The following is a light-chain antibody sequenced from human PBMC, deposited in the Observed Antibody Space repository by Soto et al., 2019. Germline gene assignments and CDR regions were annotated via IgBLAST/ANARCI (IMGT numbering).Light chain of an antibody. CDR3: QQYGSWWT. CDR1: QSVSSY. V-gene: IGKV3-20*01. Sequence: EIVLTQSPATLSLSPGERATLSCRASQSVSSYLAWYQQKPGQAPRLLIYGASSRATGIPDRFSGSGSGTDFTLTISRLEPEDFAVYYCQQYGSWWTFGQGTKVDIK. J-gene: IGKJ1*01. CDR2: GAS.